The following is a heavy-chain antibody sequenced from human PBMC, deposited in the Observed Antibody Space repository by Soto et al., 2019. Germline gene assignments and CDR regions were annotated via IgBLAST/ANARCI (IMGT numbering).Heavy chain of an antibody. V-gene: IGHV3-30*18. CDR3: AKDIRHCSSTSCYTPHYYYYGMDV. Sequence: HPGGSLRLSCAASGFTFSSYGMHWVRQAPGKGLEWVAVISYDGSNKYYADSVKGRFTISRDNSKNTLYLQMNSLRAEDTAVYYCAKDIRHCSSTSCYTPHYYYYGMDVWGQGTTVTVSS. CDR1: GFTFSSYG. D-gene: IGHD2-2*02. CDR2: ISYDGSNK. J-gene: IGHJ6*02.